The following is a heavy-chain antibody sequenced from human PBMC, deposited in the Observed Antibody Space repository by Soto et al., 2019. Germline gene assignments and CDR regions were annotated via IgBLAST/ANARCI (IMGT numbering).Heavy chain of an antibody. J-gene: IGHJ5*02. V-gene: IGHV4-31*03. CDR3: ARVRAAGFNWFDP. Sequence: SETLSLTCTVSGGSISSGGYYWSWIRQHPGKGLEWIGYIYYSGSTYYNPSLKSRVTISVDTSKNQFSLKLSSVTAADTAVYYCARVRAAGFNWFDPWGQGTLVTV. D-gene: IGHD6-13*01. CDR2: IYYSGST. CDR1: GGSISSGGYY.